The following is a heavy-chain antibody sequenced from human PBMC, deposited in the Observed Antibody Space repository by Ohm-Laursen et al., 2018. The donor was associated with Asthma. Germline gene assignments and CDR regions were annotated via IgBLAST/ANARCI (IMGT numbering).Heavy chain of an antibody. CDR2: INHSGST. Sequence: SETLSLTWAVYGGSFSGYYWSWIRQPPGKGLEWIGEINHSGSTNYNPSLKSRVAISVDTSKNQFSLKLSSVTAADTAVYYCATGSRFTYNYWGQGTLVTVSS. D-gene: IGHD3-16*01. J-gene: IGHJ4*02. CDR1: GGSFSGYY. V-gene: IGHV4-34*01. CDR3: ATGSRFTYNY.